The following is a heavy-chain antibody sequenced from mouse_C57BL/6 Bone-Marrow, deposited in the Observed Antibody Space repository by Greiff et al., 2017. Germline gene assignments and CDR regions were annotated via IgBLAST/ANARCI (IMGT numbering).Heavy chain of an antibody. CDR2: IYPADSET. V-gene: IGHV1-61*01. J-gene: IGHJ1*03. Sequence: QVQLQQPGAELVRPGSSVKLSCKASGYTFTSYWMDWVKQSPGQGLEWIGNIYPADSETHYNQNVKDKATLTVDKSSSTAYMQLSSLTSEDSAVYYWAREDYYGPYWYCDVWGTGTTVTVSS. CDR3: AREDYYGPYWYCDV. D-gene: IGHD1-1*01. CDR1: GYTFTSYW.